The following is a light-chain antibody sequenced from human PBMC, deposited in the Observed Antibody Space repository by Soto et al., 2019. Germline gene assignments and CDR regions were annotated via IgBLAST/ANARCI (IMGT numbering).Light chain of an antibody. CDR2: AAS. Sequence: DIPMTQSPSSLSASVGDGVTITCRASQSISSYLNWYQQKPGKAPKLLIYAASSLQSGVPSRFSGSGSGTDFTLTISSLQPEDFATYYCQQSYSTLLTFGGGTKVEIK. V-gene: IGKV1-39*01. CDR3: QQSYSTLLT. J-gene: IGKJ4*01. CDR1: QSISSY.